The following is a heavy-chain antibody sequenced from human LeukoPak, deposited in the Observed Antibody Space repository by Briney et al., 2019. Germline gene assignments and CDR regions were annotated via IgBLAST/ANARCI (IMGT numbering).Heavy chain of an antibody. CDR3: ARGLGSGVRGEDAFDI. CDR1: GFTLSTYT. V-gene: IGHV3-21*01. CDR2: ISTNNYYI. D-gene: IGHD3-10*01. Sequence: PGGSLRLSCAASGFTLSTYTMNWVRQAPGKGLEWVSSISTNNYYIYYGDSVKGRFTVSRDNAKNSVYLQMNSLRAEDTAVYYCARGLGSGVRGEDAFDIWGQGTMVTVSS. J-gene: IGHJ3*02.